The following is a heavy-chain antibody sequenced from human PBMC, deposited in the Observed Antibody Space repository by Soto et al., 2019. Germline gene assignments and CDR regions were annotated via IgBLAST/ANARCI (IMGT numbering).Heavy chain of an antibody. CDR2: IYYSGST. Sequence: QVQLQESGPGLVKPSETLSLTCTVSGGSISSYYWSWIRQPPGKGLEWIGYIYYSGSTNYNPSLKRRVTIXXDXSXXPFSLKLSSVTAADTAVYYCARDWRAAAEYWYFDLWGRGTLVTVSS. V-gene: IGHV4-59*01. D-gene: IGHD6-13*01. J-gene: IGHJ2*01. CDR1: GGSISSYY. CDR3: ARDWRAAAEYWYFDL.